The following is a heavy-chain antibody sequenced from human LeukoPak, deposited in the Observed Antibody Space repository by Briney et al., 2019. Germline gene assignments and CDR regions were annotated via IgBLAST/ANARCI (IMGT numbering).Heavy chain of an antibody. Sequence: PGGSLRLSCAASGLTFSSYEMNWVRQAPGKGLKWVSYISSSGNTIYYADSVKGRFTISRDNAKNSLYLQMNSLRAEDTAVYYCARSSGYYYFDFDYWGQGTLVTVSS. CDR3: ARSSGYYYFDFDY. CDR2: ISSSGNTI. V-gene: IGHV3-48*03. J-gene: IGHJ4*02. D-gene: IGHD3-22*01. CDR1: GLTFSSYE.